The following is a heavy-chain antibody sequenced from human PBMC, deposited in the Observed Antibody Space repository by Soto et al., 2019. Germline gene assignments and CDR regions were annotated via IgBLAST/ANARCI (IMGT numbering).Heavy chain of an antibody. D-gene: IGHD4-4*01. V-gene: IGHV5-51*01. Sequence: PGESLKISCKGSGYSFTSYWIGWVRQMPGKGLEWMGIIYPGDSDTRYSPSFQGQVTISADKSISTAYLQRSSLKASDTAMYYCARFRYSNYGEPYYYYYMDVWGKGTTVTVSS. CDR3: ARFRYSNYGEPYYYYYMDV. CDR2: IYPGDSDT. J-gene: IGHJ6*03. CDR1: GYSFTSYW.